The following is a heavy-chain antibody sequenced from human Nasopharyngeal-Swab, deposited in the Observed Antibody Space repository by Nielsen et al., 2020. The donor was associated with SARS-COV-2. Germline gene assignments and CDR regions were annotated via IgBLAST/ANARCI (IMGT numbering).Heavy chain of an antibody. J-gene: IGHJ4*02. D-gene: IGHD6-19*01. V-gene: IGHV2-5*02. CDR2: IYWDDDK. Sequence: SGPTLVKPTQTLTLTCTFSGFSLSTRAVGVGWIRQPPGKALEWLALIYWDDDKRYSPSLKSRLTITKDTSKNRVVLTMTNMDPVDTAPYYCAHSALGYSSGWELDYWGQGTLVTVSS. CDR1: GFSLSTRAVG. CDR3: AHSALGYSSGWELDY.